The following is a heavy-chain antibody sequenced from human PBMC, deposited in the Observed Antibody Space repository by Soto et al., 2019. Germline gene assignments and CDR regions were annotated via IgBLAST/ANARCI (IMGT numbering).Heavy chain of an antibody. CDR2: IKQDGSEK. D-gene: IGHD2-15*01. V-gene: IGHV3-7*01. J-gene: IGHJ6*02. CDR3: ARVLGSGADSGYYGMDV. Sequence: GGSLRLSCAASGFTFSSYWMSWVRQAPGKGLEWVANIKQDGSEKYYVDSVKGRFTISRDNAKNSLYLQMNSLRAEDTAVYYCARVLGSGADSGYYGMDVWGQGTTVTVSS. CDR1: GFTFSSYW.